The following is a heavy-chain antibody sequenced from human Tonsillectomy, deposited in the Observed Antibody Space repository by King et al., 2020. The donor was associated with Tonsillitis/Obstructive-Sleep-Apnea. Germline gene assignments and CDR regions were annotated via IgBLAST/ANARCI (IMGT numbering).Heavy chain of an antibody. CDR2: IKQDGSEF. CDR3: ARVLSWGWFDP. V-gene: IGHV3-7*04. CDR1: GFTFSSYW. Sequence: VQLVESGGGLVQPGGSLRLSCAASGFTFSSYWMVWVRQAPGKGLEGVANIKQDGSEFYYVDSVKGRFTISRDKAKNSLYLQMNSLRAEDTAVYYCARVLSWGWFDPWGQGILVTVSS. J-gene: IGHJ5*02. D-gene: IGHD7-27*01.